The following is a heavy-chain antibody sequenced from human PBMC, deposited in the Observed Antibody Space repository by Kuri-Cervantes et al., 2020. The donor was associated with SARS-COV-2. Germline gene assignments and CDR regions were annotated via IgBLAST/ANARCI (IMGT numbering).Heavy chain of an antibody. CDR1: GGTFSSYA. V-gene: IGHV1-69*04. CDR2: IIPIFGIA. D-gene: IGHD2-21*02. J-gene: IGHJ3*02. CDR3: ARRVVVTAILDDAFDI. Sequence: SVTVSCKASGGTFSSYAISWVRQAPGQGLEWMGRIIPIFGIADYAQKFQGRVTLTADKSTSTAYMELSSLRSEDTAVYYCARRVVVTAILDDAFDIWGQGTMVTVSS.